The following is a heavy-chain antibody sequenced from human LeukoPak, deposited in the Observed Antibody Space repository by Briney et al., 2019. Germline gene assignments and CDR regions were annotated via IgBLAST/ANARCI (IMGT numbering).Heavy chain of an antibody. J-gene: IGHJ4*02. CDR3: ARGPPNWGYDY. CDR2: IRTSTSNN. D-gene: IGHD7-27*01. V-gene: IGHV3-21*01. Sequence: GGSLRLSCAASGFIFSAHTMNWVRQAPGKDLEWVASIRTSTSNNIFNADSVKGRFTISRDNAKNSLFLQMNSLRVEDTAVYYCARGPPNWGYDYWGQGTLVTVSS. CDR1: GFIFSAHT.